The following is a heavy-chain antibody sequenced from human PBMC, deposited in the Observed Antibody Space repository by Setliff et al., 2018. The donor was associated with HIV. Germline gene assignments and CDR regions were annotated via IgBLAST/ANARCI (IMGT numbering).Heavy chain of an antibody. Sequence: GGSLRLSCAASGFTFRSHWMSWVRQAPGKGLEWVSAISGSGDSTFYADSVQGRFTISRDNSKNTLYLQMNSLRAEDTAVYYCAKAQWLLSHWGFDPWGQGTLVTVSS. CDR3: AKAQWLLSHWGFDP. V-gene: IGHV3-23*01. CDR1: GFTFRSHW. J-gene: IGHJ5*02. CDR2: ISGSGDST. D-gene: IGHD3-3*01.